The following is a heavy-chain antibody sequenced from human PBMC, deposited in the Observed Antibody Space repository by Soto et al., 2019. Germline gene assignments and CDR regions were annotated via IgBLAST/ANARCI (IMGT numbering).Heavy chain of an antibody. J-gene: IGHJ5*02. Sequence: SETLSLTCAVYGGSFSGYYWSWIRQPPGKGLEWIGEINHSGSTNYNPSLKSRVTISVDTSKNQFSLKLSSATAADTAVYYCAREGNYYGSGSYYIGKTKKNSAHNWFDPWGQGTLVTVSS. V-gene: IGHV4-34*01. CDR2: INHSGST. D-gene: IGHD3-10*01. CDR3: AREGNYYGSGSYYIGKTKKNSAHNWFDP. CDR1: GGSFSGYY.